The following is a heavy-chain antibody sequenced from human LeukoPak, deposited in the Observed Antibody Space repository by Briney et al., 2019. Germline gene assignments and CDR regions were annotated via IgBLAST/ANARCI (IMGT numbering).Heavy chain of an antibody. CDR3: ARGESIDY. Sequence: ASVKVSCKASGYTFSSYDINWVRQATGQGLEWMGWMNPNRGSTVYAQRFQGRVTMTRNTPISTAYMELSSLRSEDTAVYYCARGESIDYWGQGTLVTVSS. CDR2: MNPNRGST. CDR1: GYTFSSYD. V-gene: IGHV1-8*01. J-gene: IGHJ4*02.